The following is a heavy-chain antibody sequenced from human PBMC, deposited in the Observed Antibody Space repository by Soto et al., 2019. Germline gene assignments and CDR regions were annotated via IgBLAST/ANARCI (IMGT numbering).Heavy chain of an antibody. CDR2: NNPSGGST. D-gene: IGHD2-15*01. V-gene: IGHV1-46*01. CDR3: AREDIVVVVAATPVGMDV. Sequence: ASVKVSCKASGYTFTSYYMHWVRQAPGQGLEWMGINNPSGGSTSYAQKFQGRVTMTRDTSTSTVYMELSSLRSEDTAVYYCAREDIVVVVAATPVGMDVWGQGTTVTVSS. CDR1: GYTFTSYY. J-gene: IGHJ6*02.